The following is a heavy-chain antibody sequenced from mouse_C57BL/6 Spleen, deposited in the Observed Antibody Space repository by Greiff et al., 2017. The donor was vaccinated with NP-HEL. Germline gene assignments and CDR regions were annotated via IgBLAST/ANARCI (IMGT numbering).Heavy chain of an antibody. Sequence: VQLQQSGTVLARPGASVKMSCKTSGYTFTSYWMHWVKHRPGPGLEWIGAIYPGNSDTSYNQKFKGQANLTAVTSASTAYMELSSLTNEDSAVYYCTRYSNYDYAMDYWGQGTSVTVSS. J-gene: IGHJ4*01. CDR2: IYPGNSDT. D-gene: IGHD2-5*01. V-gene: IGHV1-5*01. CDR3: TRYSNYDYAMDY. CDR1: GYTFTSYW.